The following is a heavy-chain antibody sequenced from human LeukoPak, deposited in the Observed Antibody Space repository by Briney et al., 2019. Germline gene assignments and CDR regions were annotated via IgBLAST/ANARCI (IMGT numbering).Heavy chain of an antibody. D-gene: IGHD2-2*02. Sequence: ASVKVSCKASGGTFSSYAISWVRQAPGQGLEWMGGIIPIFGTANYAQKFQGRVTITADKSTSTAYMELSSLRSEDTAVYYCARSPAAILMPDYWGQGTLVTVSS. CDR1: GGTFSSYA. CDR3: ARSPAAILMPDY. CDR2: IIPIFGTA. J-gene: IGHJ4*02. V-gene: IGHV1-69*06.